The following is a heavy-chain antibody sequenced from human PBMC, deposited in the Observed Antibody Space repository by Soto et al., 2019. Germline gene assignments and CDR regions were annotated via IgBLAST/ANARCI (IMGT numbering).Heavy chain of an antibody. Sequence: GASVKVSCEASGYTFTSYGISWVRQAPGQGLEWMGWISAYNGNTNYAQKLQGRVTMTTDTSTSTAYMELRSLRSDDTAVYYCARLNPFVVVPAAMPSPLGWFDPWGQGTLVTVSS. CDR2: ISAYNGNT. J-gene: IGHJ5*02. CDR1: GYTFTSYG. V-gene: IGHV1-18*01. D-gene: IGHD2-2*01. CDR3: ARLNPFVVVPAAMPSPLGWFDP.